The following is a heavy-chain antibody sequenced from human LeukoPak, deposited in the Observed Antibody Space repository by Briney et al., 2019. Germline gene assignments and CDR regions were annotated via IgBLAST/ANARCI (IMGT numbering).Heavy chain of an antibody. D-gene: IGHD3-22*01. V-gene: IGHV1-69*05. CDR2: IIPIFGTA. J-gene: IGHJ4*02. CDR3: ARGPNYYDSSGLFDY. CDR1: GGTFSSYA. Sequence: WASVKVSCKASGGTFSSYAISWVRQAPGQGLEWMGGIIPIFGTANYAQKFQGRVTITTDESTSTAYMELSSLRSEDTAVYYCARGPNYYDSSGLFDYWGQGTLVTGSS.